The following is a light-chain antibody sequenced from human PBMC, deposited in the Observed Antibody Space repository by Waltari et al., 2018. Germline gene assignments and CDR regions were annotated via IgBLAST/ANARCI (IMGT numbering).Light chain of an antibody. Sequence: SISCRSSQTLLYSDGKTYVYWFLQKPGQSPQLLIYEVSSRFSGVSDRFSGSGSVTDFTLKISRVEAEDVGIYYCMQGIHLPYTFGQGTKLEIK. CDR3: MQGIHLPYT. V-gene: IGKV2-29*03. J-gene: IGKJ2*01. CDR2: EVS. CDR1: QTLLYSDGKTY.